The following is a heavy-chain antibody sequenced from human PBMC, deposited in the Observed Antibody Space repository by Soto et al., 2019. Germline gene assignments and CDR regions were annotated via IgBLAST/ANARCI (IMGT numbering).Heavy chain of an antibody. CDR3: ASSMIVVVDGADDAFDI. V-gene: IGHV5-51*01. CDR2: IYPGDSDT. CDR1: GYSFTSYW. J-gene: IGHJ3*02. Sequence: GESLKISCKGSGYSFTSYWIGWVRQMPGKGLEWMGIIYPGDSDTRYSPSFQGQVTISADKSISTAYLQWSSLKASDTAMYYCASSMIVVVDGADDAFDIWGQGTMVTVSS. D-gene: IGHD3-22*01.